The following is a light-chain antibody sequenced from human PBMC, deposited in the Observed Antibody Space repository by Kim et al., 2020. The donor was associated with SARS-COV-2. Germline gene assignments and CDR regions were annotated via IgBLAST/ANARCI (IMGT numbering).Light chain of an antibody. CDR3: QQYGSSPVT. J-gene: IGKJ1*01. CDR2: GAS. Sequence: EIVLTQSPGTLSLSPGERATLSSRASQSVSSSYLAWYQNQPGQAPSLLIYGASSRATGIPDRCSGSWSGTDFTLTISRLEPEDFAVYFCQQYGSSPVTFGQGTKVDIK. CDR1: QSVSSSY. V-gene: IGKV3-20*01.